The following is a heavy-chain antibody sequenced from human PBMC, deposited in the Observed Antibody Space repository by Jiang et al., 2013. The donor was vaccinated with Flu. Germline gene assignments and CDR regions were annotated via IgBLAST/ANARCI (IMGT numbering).Heavy chain of an antibody. D-gene: IGHD3-10*01. V-gene: IGHV1-24*01. J-gene: IGHJ5*02. CDR2: FDPENGET. Sequence: GAEVKKPGASVKVSCKVSGYTLTEASIHWVRQAPGKGLEWMGGFDPENGETIYAQKVQGRVTMTEDTSSDTAYMELSSLRSEDTAIYYCAILWVGESSSGWFDPWGPGIPWSTVSS. CDR3: AILWVGESSSGWFDP. CDR1: GYTLTEAS.